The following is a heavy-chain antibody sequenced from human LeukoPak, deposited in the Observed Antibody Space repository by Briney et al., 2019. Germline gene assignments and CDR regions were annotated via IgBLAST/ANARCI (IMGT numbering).Heavy chain of an antibody. D-gene: IGHD5-18*01. CDR1: GFSLRTGGVG. CDR3: AHGYSYGQRAKTCDY. CDR2: IYWNDDT. J-gene: IGHJ4*02. V-gene: IGHV2-5*01. Sequence: SGPTLVNPPQTLTLTWTFSGFSLRTGGVGVGWIRQPPGKALEWLPLIYWNDDTRYSTSLKSRLTITKDTSKNQVVLTMTNMDPLDTATYYCAHGYSYGQRAKTCDYWGQGTLVTVSS.